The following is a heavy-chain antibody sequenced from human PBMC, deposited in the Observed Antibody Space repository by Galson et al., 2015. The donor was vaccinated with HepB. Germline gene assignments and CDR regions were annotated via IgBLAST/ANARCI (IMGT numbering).Heavy chain of an antibody. CDR2: ISYDGSNK. D-gene: IGHD3-3*01. J-gene: IGHJ6*02. CDR3: AKDESRITIFGVVTKYYYGMDV. Sequence: SLRLSCAASGFTFSSYGMHWVRQAPGKGLEWVAVISYDGSNKYYADSVKGRFTISRDNSKNTLYLQMNSLRAEDTAVYYCAKDESRITIFGVVTKYYYGMDVWGQGTTVTVSS. CDR1: GFTFSSYG. V-gene: IGHV3-30*18.